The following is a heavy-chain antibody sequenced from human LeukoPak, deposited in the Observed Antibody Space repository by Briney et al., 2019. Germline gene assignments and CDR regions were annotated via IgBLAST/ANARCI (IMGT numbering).Heavy chain of an antibody. CDR1: GFALSTSGVG. J-gene: IGHJ3*02. CDR2: IYWDDDN. D-gene: IGHD5-18*01. CDR3: AHAGEGGIQAPAMVHDAFDI. Sequence: SGPTLVKPTQTLTLTCTFSGFALSTSGVGVGWIPQPPGKALEWLALIYWDDDNRYSPSLKSRLTITKDTSKNQVLLTMTNMDPVDTATYYCAHAGEGGIQAPAMVHDAFDIWGQGTMVTVSS. V-gene: IGHV2-5*02.